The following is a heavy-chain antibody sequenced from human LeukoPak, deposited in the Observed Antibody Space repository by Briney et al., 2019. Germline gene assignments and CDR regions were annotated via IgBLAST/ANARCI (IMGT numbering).Heavy chain of an antibody. CDR1: GFTFSSYA. V-gene: IGHV3-23*01. CDR3: AKDYYDILTGPFDY. J-gene: IGHJ4*02. CDR2: ISGSGGST. D-gene: IGHD3-9*01. Sequence: PGGSLRLSCAASGFTFSSYAMSWVRQAPGKGLEWVSAISGSGGSTYYADSVKGRFTISRDNSKNTLYLQMNSPRAEDTAVYYCAKDYYDILTGPFDYWGQGTLVTVSS.